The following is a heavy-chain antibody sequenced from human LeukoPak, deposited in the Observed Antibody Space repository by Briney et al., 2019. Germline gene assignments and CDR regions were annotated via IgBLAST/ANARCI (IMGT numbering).Heavy chain of an antibody. J-gene: IGHJ4*02. CDR3: STGGGTHDY. V-gene: IGHV3-15*01. CDR2: IRSRSAGGTT. Sequence: GGSLRLSCAASGLTFNNAWMSWVRQAPGKGLEWVGRIRSRSAGGTTDYGAHVKGRLTISRDDSKNTLYLQMNSLTPEDTAVYYCSTGGGTHDYWGQGTLVTVSS. D-gene: IGHD2-15*01. CDR1: GLTFNNAW.